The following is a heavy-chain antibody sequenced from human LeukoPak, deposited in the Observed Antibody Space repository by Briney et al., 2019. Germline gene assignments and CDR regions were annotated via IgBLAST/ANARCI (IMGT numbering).Heavy chain of an antibody. CDR2: IIPIFGTA. V-gene: IGHV1-69*13. CDR3: ARSHTPSYGSGNYQPLDY. Sequence: ASVKVSCKASGGTFSSYAISWVRQAPGQGLEWMGGIIPIFGTANYAQNFQGRVTVTADESTSAAYMELTSLKSEDTAVYYCARSHTPSYGSGNYQPLDYWGQGTLVTVSS. D-gene: IGHD3-10*01. J-gene: IGHJ4*02. CDR1: GGTFSSYA.